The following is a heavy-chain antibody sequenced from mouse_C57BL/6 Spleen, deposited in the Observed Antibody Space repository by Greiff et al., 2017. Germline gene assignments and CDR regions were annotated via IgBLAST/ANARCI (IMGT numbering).Heavy chain of an antibody. Sequence: VQLQQPGAELVKPGASVKLSCKASGYTFTSYWMHWVKQRPGQGLEWIGMIHPNSGSTNYNEKFKSKATLTVDKSSSTAYMQLSSLTSEDSAVYYCARSGAYYDYDGFDYWGQGTTLTVSS. CDR3: ARSGAYYDYDGFDY. V-gene: IGHV1-64*01. J-gene: IGHJ2*01. CDR1: GYTFTSYW. D-gene: IGHD2-4*01. CDR2: IHPNSGST.